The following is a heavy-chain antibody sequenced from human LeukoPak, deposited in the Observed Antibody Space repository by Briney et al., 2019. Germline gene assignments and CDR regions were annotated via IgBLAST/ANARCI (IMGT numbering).Heavy chain of an antibody. CDR2: TSYDGNNN. CDR1: GFSFYNYA. J-gene: IGHJ6*02. D-gene: IGHD6-19*01. V-gene: IGHV3-30-3*01. Sequence: GRSLRLSCAASGFSFYNYAMHWVRQAPGKGLEWVAVTSYDGNNNFYADSVKGRFTISRDNSKNTLNLQMSSVRPEDTAVYYCARVDTRGWLIDGMDVWGQGPRSPSP. CDR3: ARVDTRGWLIDGMDV.